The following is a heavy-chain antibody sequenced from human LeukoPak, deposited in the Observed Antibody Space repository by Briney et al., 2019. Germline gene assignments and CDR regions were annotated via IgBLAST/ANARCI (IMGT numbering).Heavy chain of an antibody. CDR2: IYYSGST. CDR3: ARQGGSSGWSLHFDY. V-gene: IGHV4-39*01. Sequence: SETLSLTCTVSGGSISSSSYYWGWIRQPPGKGLEWIGSIYYSGSTYYNPSPKSRVTISVDTSKNQFSLKLSSVTAADTAVYYCARQGGSSGWSLHFDYWGQGTLVTVSS. J-gene: IGHJ4*02. CDR1: GGSISSSSYY. D-gene: IGHD6-19*01.